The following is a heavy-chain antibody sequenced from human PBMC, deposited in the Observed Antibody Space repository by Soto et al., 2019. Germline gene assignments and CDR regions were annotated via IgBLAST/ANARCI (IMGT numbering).Heavy chain of an antibody. D-gene: IGHD1-26*01. CDR2: FGGGGRST. J-gene: IGHJ4*02. CDR3: AKDFTPDSRWDIDY. CDR1: GFNFRGYT. V-gene: IGHV3-23*01. Sequence: EVQLLESGGDLVHPGGSLRLSCAASGFNFRGYTMSWVRQAPGKGLEWVSSIFGGGGRSTFSSASVKGLFTISRDDSQNTLYLQMNRLRGEDTAVYYCAKDFTPDSRWDIDYWGQGTLVTVSS.